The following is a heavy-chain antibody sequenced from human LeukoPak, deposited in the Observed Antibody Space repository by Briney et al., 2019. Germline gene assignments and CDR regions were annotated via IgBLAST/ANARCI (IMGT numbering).Heavy chain of an antibody. D-gene: IGHD3-10*01. CDR2: INAGNGNT. CDR3: AREPPGFGVGLDY. Sequence: GASVKVSCKASGYTFTSYAMHWVRQAPGQRLEWMGWINAGNGNTKYSQEFQGRVTITRDTSASTAYMELSSLRSEDTAVYYCAREPPGFGVGLDYWGQGTLVTVSS. V-gene: IGHV1-3*03. CDR1: GYTFTSYA. J-gene: IGHJ4*02.